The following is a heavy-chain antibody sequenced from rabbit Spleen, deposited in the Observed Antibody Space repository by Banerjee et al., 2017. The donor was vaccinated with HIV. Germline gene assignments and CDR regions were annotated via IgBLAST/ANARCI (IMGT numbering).Heavy chain of an antibody. Sequence: QEQLEESGGGLVQPEGSLTLTCKASGFSFSDREVMCWVRQAPGKGLEWIACINAATAKPVYATWAKGRFPISSTSATTVTLRIASLTAADIVTYFCARDLVGVLGLHFFVWRQGPLVPVS. V-gene: IGHV1S45*01. CDR2: INAATAKP. D-gene: IGHD5-1*01. J-gene: IGHJ4*01. CDR3: ARDLVGVLGLHFFV. CDR1: GFSFSDREV.